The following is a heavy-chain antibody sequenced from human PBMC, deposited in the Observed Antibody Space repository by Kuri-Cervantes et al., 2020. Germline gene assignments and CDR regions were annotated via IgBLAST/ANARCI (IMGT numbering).Heavy chain of an antibody. D-gene: IGHD4-17*01. CDR3: ARETNIYGDYGNYYGMDV. V-gene: IGHV3-21*01. J-gene: IGHJ6*02. CDR1: TFTFSSYA. CDR2: ISSSSSYI. Sequence: GGSLRLSCAASTFTFSSYAMNWVRQAPGKGLEWVSSISSSSSYIYYADSVKGRFTISRDNAKNSLYLQMNSLRAEDTAVYYCARETNIYGDYGNYYGMDVWGQGTTVTVSS.